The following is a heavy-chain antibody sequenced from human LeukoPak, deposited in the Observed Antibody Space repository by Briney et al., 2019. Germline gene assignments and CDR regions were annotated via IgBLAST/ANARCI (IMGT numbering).Heavy chain of an antibody. CDR3: ARQRCITMIVVVTNPRDAFDI. D-gene: IGHD3-22*01. J-gene: IGHJ3*02. Sequence: SETLSLTCTVSGGSISSSSYYWGWIRQPPGKGLEWIGSIYYSGSTYYNPSLKSRVTISVDTSKNQFSLKLSSVTAADTAVYYCARQRCITMIVVVTNPRDAFDIWGQGTMVTVSS. CDR2: IYYSGST. CDR1: GGSISSSSYY. V-gene: IGHV4-39*01.